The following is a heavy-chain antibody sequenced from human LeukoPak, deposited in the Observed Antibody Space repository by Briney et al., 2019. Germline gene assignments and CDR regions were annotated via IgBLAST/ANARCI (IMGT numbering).Heavy chain of an antibody. Sequence: GGSLRLSCEASGFTFSTYEMNWVRQTPGKGLEWVSCICSSGSTIYYADSVKGRFTISRDNSKNTLYLQMNSLRAEDTAVYYCAKDRYSSGWLPDYWGQGTLVTVSS. D-gene: IGHD6-19*01. CDR3: AKDRYSSGWLPDY. J-gene: IGHJ4*02. V-gene: IGHV3-48*03. CDR1: GFTFSTYE. CDR2: ICSSGSTI.